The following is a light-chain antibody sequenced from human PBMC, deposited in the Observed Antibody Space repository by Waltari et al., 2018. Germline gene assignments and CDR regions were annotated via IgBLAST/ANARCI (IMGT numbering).Light chain of an antibody. J-gene: IGLJ2*01. CDR1: GSNIAANT. CDR3: TTWDASLNGVL. CDR2: RND. V-gene: IGLV1-44*01. Sequence: QSVLTQPPSASGTPGQRVTISCSGSGSNIAANTVNWYQQLPGTAPKLLMYRNDGRPSGVPDRFSGSKSGTSASLAISGLQSEDEADYYCTTWDASLNGVLFGAGTKLTVL.